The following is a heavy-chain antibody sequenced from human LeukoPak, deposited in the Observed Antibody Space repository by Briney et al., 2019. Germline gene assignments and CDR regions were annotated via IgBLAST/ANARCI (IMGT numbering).Heavy chain of an antibody. V-gene: IGHV3-21*01. Sequence: PGGSLRLSCAASGFTFSSYSMNWLRQAPGKGLEWVSSISSSSSYIYYADSVKGRFTISRDNAKNSLYLQMNSLRAEDTAVYYCTKGWDHIYGYSHSSGHRKLDTVSS. CDR2: ISSSSSYI. J-gene: IGHJ5*01. CDR1: GFTFSSYS. CDR3: TKGWDHIYGYSHS. D-gene: IGHD5-24*01.